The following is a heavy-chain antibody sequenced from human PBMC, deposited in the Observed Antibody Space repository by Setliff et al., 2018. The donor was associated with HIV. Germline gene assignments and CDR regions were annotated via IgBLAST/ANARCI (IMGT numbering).Heavy chain of an antibody. D-gene: IGHD6-13*01. CDR3: ARPGIAAADYYFDY. J-gene: IGHJ4*02. Sequence: VASVKVSCKASGYTFTSYPMHWVRQAPGQGLEWMGVINPSGGSTAYAQKFQGRVTIIRDTSTSTVYMDLSSLRSEDTAVYYCARPGIAAADYYFDYWGQGALVTVSS. CDR2: INPSGGST. CDR1: GYTFTSYP. V-gene: IGHV1-46*01.